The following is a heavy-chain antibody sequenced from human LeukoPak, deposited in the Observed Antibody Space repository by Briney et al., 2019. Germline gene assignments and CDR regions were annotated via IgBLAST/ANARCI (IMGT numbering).Heavy chain of an antibody. CDR1: RFIFSRNY. V-gene: IGHV3-53*01. CDR2: MYRDGST. D-gene: IGHD6-6*01. CDR3: ARVTDYSSFQNWFDR. Sequence: GGSLSLSCAPSRFIFSRNYMGWVRPAPGKGLEWVAVMYRDGSTYYADSAKGRFTIYRDKSKSTLYLQINSLRAEDTAVYFCARVTDYSSFQNWFDRWGQGTLVTVSS. J-gene: IGHJ5*02.